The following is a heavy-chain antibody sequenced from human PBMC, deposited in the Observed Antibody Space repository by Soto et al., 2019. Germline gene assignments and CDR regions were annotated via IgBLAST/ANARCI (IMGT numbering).Heavy chain of an antibody. J-gene: IGHJ6*02. CDR3: ARGRGSYYYSPMDV. D-gene: IGHD5-12*01. CDR1: GGAISTFY. V-gene: IGHV4-59*01. Sequence: PSETLSLTCTVSGGAISTFYWSWIRQPPGKGPEWIGYIYYNGNSNYNPSLKSRVTMSVDTSKNQVSLKLTSVTDADTAVYYCARGRGSYYYSPMDVWGQGTTVTVS. CDR2: IYYNGNS.